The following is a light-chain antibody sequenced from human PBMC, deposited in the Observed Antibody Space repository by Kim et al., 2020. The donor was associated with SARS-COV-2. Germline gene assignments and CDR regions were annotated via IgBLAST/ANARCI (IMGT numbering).Light chain of an antibody. CDR2: DNN. Sequence: GHKVTISCSGSSSNIGNNYLSWYQQLPGTAPKLLIYDNNKRPSGIPDRFSGSKSGTSATLGITGLQTGDEADYYCGTWDSSLSAVVFGTGTKVTVL. CDR1: SSNIGNNY. CDR3: GTWDSSLSAVV. V-gene: IGLV1-51*01. J-gene: IGLJ1*01.